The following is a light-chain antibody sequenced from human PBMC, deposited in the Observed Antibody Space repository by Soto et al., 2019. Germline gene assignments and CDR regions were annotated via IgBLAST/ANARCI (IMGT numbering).Light chain of an antibody. Sequence: QSVLTQPPSASGSPGQSVTISCTGTSSDVGGYNYVSWYQQHPGKAPKLMIYEVSKRPSGVPDRFSGSKSGNTASLTVSGLQAEDEADYYCSSYAGSTFFYVFGTGTKVTVL. CDR3: SSYAGSTFFYV. V-gene: IGLV2-8*01. J-gene: IGLJ1*01. CDR1: SSDVGGYNY. CDR2: EVS.